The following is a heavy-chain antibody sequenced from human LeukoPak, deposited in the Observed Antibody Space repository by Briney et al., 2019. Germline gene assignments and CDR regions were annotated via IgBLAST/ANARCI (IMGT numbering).Heavy chain of an antibody. CDR2: IIPILGIA. J-gene: IGHJ4*02. CDR3: ARGGVDTAMAYDY. CDR1: GGTFSSYA. Sequence: SVKVPCKASGGTFSSYATSWVPQAPGQGLEWMGRIIPILGIANSAQKFQGRVTITADKSTSTPYMELSSLRSEDTAVYYCARGGVDTAMAYDYWGQGTLVTVSS. D-gene: IGHD5-18*01. V-gene: IGHV1-69*04.